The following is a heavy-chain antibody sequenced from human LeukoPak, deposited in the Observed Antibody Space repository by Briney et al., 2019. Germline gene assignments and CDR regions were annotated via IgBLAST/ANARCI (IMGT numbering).Heavy chain of an antibody. D-gene: IGHD3-16*02. V-gene: IGHV4-30-4*01. CDR2: IYFSGST. Sequence: SETLSLTCTVSGGSISSYYWSWIRQPPGKGLEWIGYIYFSGSTYYNPSLKSRVTISVETSKNQFSLKLSSVTAADTAVYYCARGPNYVWGSYQYFDYWGQGTLVTVAS. J-gene: IGHJ4*02. CDR1: GGSISSYY. CDR3: ARGPNYVWGSYQYFDY.